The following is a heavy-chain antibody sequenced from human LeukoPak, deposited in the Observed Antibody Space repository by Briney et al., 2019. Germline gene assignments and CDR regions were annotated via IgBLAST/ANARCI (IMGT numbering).Heavy chain of an antibody. D-gene: IGHD3-10*01. CDR2: IGSNSGYI. V-gene: IGHV3-21*01. J-gene: IGHJ4*02. CDR3: ARDGWFGELDKDHFDY. Sequence: GGSLRLSCAASGFTFSSYSMNWVRQAPGKGLEWVSSIGSNSGYIYYADSVKGRFTISRDNAKNSLYLQMNSLRAEDTAVYYCARDGWFGELDKDHFDYWGQGTLVTVSS. CDR1: GFTFSSYS.